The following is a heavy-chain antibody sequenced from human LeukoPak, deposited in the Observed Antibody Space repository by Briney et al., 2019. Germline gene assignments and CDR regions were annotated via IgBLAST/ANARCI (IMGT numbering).Heavy chain of an antibody. D-gene: IGHD6-25*01. CDR1: GFTCRSYD. V-gene: IGHV3-13*01. Sequence: PGGSLRLSCAASGFTCRSYDMYWVRQVTGEGTEWVSVINSAGDAYYPDYVKGRFTVSRDDAKNSLYLQMNSLRAGDTAVYYCARRGMQRDYYHGMDVWGHGTTVTVSS. J-gene: IGHJ6*02. CDR3: ARRGMQRDYYHGMDV. CDR2: INSAGDA.